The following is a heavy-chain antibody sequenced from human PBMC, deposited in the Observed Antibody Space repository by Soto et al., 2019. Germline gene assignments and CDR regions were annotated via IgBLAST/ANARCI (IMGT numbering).Heavy chain of an antibody. CDR3: ARHPITTVTTWFDY. J-gene: IGHJ5*01. CDR2: IYPGDSDT. CDR1: GYIFTSYW. V-gene: IGHV5-51*01. Sequence: GESLKIYCNGSGYIFTSYWIGWGRQMPGKGLEWMGSIYPGDSDTRYSPSFQGQVTISADKSISTAYLQWSSLKASDTAMYYCARHPITTVTTWFDYWGQGTLVTVSS. D-gene: IGHD4-4*01.